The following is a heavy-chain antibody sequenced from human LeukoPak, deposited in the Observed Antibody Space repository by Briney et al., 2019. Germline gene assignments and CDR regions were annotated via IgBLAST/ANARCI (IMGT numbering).Heavy chain of an antibody. CDR3: AKDRSFEGYCSSTSCYLGFDY. D-gene: IGHD2-2*01. V-gene: IGHV3-30*18. CDR1: GFTFSSHG. J-gene: IGHJ4*02. Sequence: GRSLRLSCAASGFTFSSHGMHWVRQAPGKGLEWVAVISYDGSNKYYADSVKGRFTISRDNSKNTLYLQMNSLRAEDTAVYYCAKDRSFEGYCSSTSCYLGFDYWGQGTLVTVSS. CDR2: ISYDGSNK.